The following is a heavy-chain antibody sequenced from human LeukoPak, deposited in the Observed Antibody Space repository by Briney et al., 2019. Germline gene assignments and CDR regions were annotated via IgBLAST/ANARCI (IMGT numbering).Heavy chain of an antibody. V-gene: IGHV3-23*01. J-gene: IGHJ4*02. Sequence: PGGSLRLSCAASGFTFSNYAMSWVRQAPGKGLEWVSGIGGGGGSTSYADSVRGRFTISRDNSKNTLYLQMNSLRAEDTAVYYCAKGAADRFDYWGQGTLVTVSS. CDR1: GFTFSNYA. CDR2: IGGGGGST. CDR3: AKGAADRFDY. D-gene: IGHD6-13*01.